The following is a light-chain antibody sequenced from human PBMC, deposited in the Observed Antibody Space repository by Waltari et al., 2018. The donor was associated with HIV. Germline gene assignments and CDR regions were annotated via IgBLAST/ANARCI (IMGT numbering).Light chain of an antibody. J-gene: IGLJ2*01. CDR1: SSDVGGYNY. CDR2: EVS. Sequence: QSALTQPASVSGSPGQSITISCTGTSSDVGGYNYVSWYQQHPGNAPKLMIYEVSKRPAWVSYRFSGSKSGNTASLTIAGLQAEDEADYYCSSYTSSSTLVVFGGGTKLTVL. V-gene: IGLV2-14*01. CDR3: SSYTSSSTLVV.